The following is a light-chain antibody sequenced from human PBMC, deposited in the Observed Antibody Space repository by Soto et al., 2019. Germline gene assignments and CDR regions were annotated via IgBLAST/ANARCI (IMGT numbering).Light chain of an antibody. CDR2: AAS. CDR3: QQYIEWPYT. CDR1: QSVGIS. J-gene: IGKJ2*01. V-gene: IGKV3-15*01. Sequence: EIMMTQSPATLSVSPGEGSTLSCRASQSVGISLVWYQQKPGQSPRLLIYAASTRATDIPARFSASGSGTDFTLTISSLQSEDFALYYCQQYIEWPYTFGQGTRLEIK.